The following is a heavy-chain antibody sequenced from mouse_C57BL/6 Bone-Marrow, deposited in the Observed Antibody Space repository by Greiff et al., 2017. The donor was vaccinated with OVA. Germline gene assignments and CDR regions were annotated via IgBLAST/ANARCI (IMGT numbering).Heavy chain of an antibody. J-gene: IGHJ2*01. D-gene: IGHD2-4*01. CDR3: ARGGLRRGRYYFDY. V-gene: IGHV5-6*01. Sequence: EVKLMESGGDLVKPGGSLKLSCAASGFTFSSYGMSWVRQTPDKRLEWVATISSGGSYTYYPDSVKGRFTISRDNAKNTLYLQMSSLKSEDTAMYYCARGGLRRGRYYFDYWGPGTTLTVSS. CDR2: ISSGGSYT. CDR1: GFTFSSYG.